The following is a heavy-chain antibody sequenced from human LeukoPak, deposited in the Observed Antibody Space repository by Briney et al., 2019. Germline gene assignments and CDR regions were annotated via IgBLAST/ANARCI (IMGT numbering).Heavy chain of an antibody. J-gene: IGHJ4*02. D-gene: IGHD2-15*01. Sequence: GGSLRLSCAASGFTFSSYGMHWVRQAPGKGLEWVAFIRYDGSNKYYADSVKGRFTISRDNSKNTLYLQMNSLRAEDTAVYYCARYPLEAQSSLFDYWGQGTLVTVSS. V-gene: IGHV3-30*02. CDR1: GFTFSSYG. CDR2: IRYDGSNK. CDR3: ARYPLEAQSSLFDY.